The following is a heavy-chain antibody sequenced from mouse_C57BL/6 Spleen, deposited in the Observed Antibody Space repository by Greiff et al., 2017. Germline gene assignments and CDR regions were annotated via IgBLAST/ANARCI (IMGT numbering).Heavy chain of an antibody. D-gene: IGHD2-4*01. J-gene: IGHJ3*01. CDR1: GYTFTDYN. CDR2: INPNNGGT. Sequence: VQLKQSGPELVKPGASVKIPCKASGYTFTDYNMDWVKQSHGKSLEWIGDINPNNGGTIYNQKFKGKATLTVDKSSSTAYMELRSLTSEDTAVYYCANDYDGFAYWGQGTLVTVSA. CDR3: ANDYDGFAY. V-gene: IGHV1-18*01.